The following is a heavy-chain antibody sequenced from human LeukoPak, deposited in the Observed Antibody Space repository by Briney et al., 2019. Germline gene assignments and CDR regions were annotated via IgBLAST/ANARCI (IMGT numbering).Heavy chain of an antibody. J-gene: IGHJ3*01. D-gene: IGHD3-3*01. CDR3: ATGGTRIFGVVIGNDAFDV. CDR2: FDPEDGET. V-gene: IGHV1-24*01. CDR1: GYTLTELS. Sequence: ASVNVSCKVSGYTLTELSMHWVRQAPGKGLEWMGGFDPEDGETIYAQKFQGRVTMTEDTSTDTAYMELSSLRSEDTAVYYCATGGTRIFGVVIGNDAFDVWGQGTMVTVSS.